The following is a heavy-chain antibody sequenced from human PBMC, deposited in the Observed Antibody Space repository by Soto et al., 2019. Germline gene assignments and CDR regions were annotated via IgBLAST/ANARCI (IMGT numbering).Heavy chain of an antibody. V-gene: IGHV1-18*01. CDR1: GYTFTSYG. CDR2: ISAYNGNT. D-gene: IGHD2-15*01. J-gene: IGHJ5*02. CDR3: VCSFDIVVVVAATKNWFDP. Sequence: ASVKVSCKASGYTFTSYGISWVRQAPGQGLEWMGWISAYNGNTNYAQKLQGRVTMTTDTSTSTAYMEMRSLRSDDTAVYYCVCSFDIVVVVAATKNWFDPWGQGTLVTVSS.